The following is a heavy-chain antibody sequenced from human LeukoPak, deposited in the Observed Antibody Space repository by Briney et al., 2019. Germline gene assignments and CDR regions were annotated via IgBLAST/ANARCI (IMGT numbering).Heavy chain of an antibody. CDR2: INHSGST. D-gene: IGHD3-3*01. CDR1: GGSFSGYY. CDR3: ARISRKITIFGVVTGAFDI. Sequence: SETLSLTCAVYGGSFSGYYWSWIRQPPGKGLEWIGEINHSGSTNYNPSLKSRVTISVDTSKNQFSLKLSSVTAADTAVYYCARISRKITIFGVVTGAFDIWGQGTMVTVSS. V-gene: IGHV4-34*01. J-gene: IGHJ3*02.